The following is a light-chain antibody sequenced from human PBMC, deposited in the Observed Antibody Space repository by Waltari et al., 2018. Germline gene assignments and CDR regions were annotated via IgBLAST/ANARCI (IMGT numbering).Light chain of an antibody. CDR3: QQYNTYSS. CDR1: QSISNW. CDR2: KAS. V-gene: IGKV1-5*03. Sequence: DIQMTQSPSSPSASVGARVTITCRASQSISNWLAWYQQKPGKAPILLIYKASILKSGVPSRFSGSGSGTQFTLTISSLQPGDFATYYCQQYNTYSSFGQGTKLEIK. J-gene: IGKJ2*01.